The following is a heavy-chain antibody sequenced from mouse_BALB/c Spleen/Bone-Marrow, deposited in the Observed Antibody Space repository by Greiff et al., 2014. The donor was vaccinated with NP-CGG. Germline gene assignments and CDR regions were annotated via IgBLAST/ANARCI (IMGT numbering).Heavy chain of an antibody. Sequence: DVKLVESGGGLVQPGGSRKLSCAASGFTFSSFGMHWVRQAPEKGLEWVAYISSVSSTIFYADTVKGRFTVSRDNPKNTLFLQMTSLRSEDTAMYFCTRGGNWDDFDSWGQGTTLTVSS. CDR3: TRGGNWDDFDS. J-gene: IGHJ2*01. CDR1: GFTFSSFG. V-gene: IGHV5-17*02. D-gene: IGHD4-1*01. CDR2: ISSVSSTI.